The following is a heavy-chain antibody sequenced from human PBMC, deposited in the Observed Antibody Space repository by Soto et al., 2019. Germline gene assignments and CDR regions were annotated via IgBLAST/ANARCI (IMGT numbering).Heavy chain of an antibody. CDR3: ARGWLRDPWMY. CDR1: GFTFSTYN. Sequence: EVQLVESGGGLVKPGGSLRLSCAASGFTFSTYNMNWVRQAPGKGLEWVASISSTSVYMYYANSLKGRFTISRANAKSSLYLQVNSVRAEGTAVYYCARGWLRDPWMYWGQGTLVTVSS. CDR2: ISSTSVYM. J-gene: IGHJ4*02. V-gene: IGHV3-21*01. D-gene: IGHD5-12*01.